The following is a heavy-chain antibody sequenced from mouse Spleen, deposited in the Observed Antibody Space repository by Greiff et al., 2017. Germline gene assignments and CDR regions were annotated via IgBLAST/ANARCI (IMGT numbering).Heavy chain of an antibody. V-gene: IGHV1S81*02. J-gene: IGHJ3*01. CDR1: GYTFTSYY. Sequence: VQLQQSGAELVKPGASVKLSCKASGYTFTSYYMYWVKQRPGQGLEWIGEINPSNGGTNFNEKFKSKATLTVDKSSSTAYMQLSSLTSEDSAVYYCTRDEDYRPAWFAYWGQGTLVTVSA. CDR3: TRDEDYRPAWFAY. CDR2: INPSNGGT. D-gene: IGHD2-14*01.